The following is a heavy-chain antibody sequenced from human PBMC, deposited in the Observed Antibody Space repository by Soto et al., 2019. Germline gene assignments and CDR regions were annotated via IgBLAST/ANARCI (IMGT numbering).Heavy chain of an antibody. D-gene: IGHD4-17*01. V-gene: IGHV3-7*01. CDR1: GFTFGRHW. J-gene: IGHJ4*02. CDR3: ARDTCGDNGQVLDY. Sequence: GGSLRVSCAGSGFTFGRHWMTWVRQAPWKGLEWVANIREDGSEIYYVDSVKGRFTISRDNAKNSVYLQMNSLRAEDTALYYCARDTCGDNGQVLDYWGQGTLVTVSS. CDR2: IREDGSEI.